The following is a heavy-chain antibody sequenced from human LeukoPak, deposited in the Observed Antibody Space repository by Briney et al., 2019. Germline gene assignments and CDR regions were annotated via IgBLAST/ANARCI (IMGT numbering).Heavy chain of an antibody. V-gene: IGHV4-30-2*01. J-gene: IGHJ3*02. CDR2: IYHSGST. CDR1: GGSISSGGYY. CDR3: ARDPILKLVDDAFDI. Sequence: PSETLSLTCTVSGGSISSGGYYWSWIRQPPGKGLEWIGYIYHSGSTYYNPSLKSRVTISVDRSKNQFSLKLSSVTAADTAVYYCARDPILKLVDDAFDIWGQGTMVTVSS.